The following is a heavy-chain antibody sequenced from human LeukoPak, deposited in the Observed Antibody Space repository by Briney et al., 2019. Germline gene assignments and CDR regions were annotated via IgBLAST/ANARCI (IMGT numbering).Heavy chain of an antibody. D-gene: IGHD3-22*01. V-gene: IGHV4-59*08. J-gene: IGHJ4*02. CDR3: AQIRPSTYYDSSGSFDY. Sequence: KPSETLSLTCTLSGGSISSDYWSWIRQPPGKGLEWIGYIYYTGSTHYNPSLKSRVTIPLDTSKNQFSLKLSSVTAADTAVYYCAQIRPSTYYDSSGSFDYWGQGTLVTVSS. CDR1: GGSISSDY. CDR2: IYYTGST.